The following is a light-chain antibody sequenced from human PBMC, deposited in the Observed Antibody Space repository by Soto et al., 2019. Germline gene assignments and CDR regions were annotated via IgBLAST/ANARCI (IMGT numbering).Light chain of an antibody. CDR3: GTWDSSLSAVV. J-gene: IGLJ2*01. V-gene: IGLV1-51*02. CDR2: ENN. Sequence: QSVLTQPPSVSAAPGQKVTISCSGSSSNIGNNYVSWYQQLPGTAPKFLIYENNKRPSGIPDRLPGSKSGTSATLGITGLQTGDEADYYCGTWDSSLSAVVFGGGTKLTVL. CDR1: SSNIGNNY.